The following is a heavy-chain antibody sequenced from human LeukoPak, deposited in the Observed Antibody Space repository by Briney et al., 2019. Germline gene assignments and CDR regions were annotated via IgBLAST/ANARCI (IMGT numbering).Heavy chain of an antibody. J-gene: IGHJ3*02. Sequence: GGSLRLSCAASGFTFSSYWMNWVRQAPGKGPEWVANIKQDGSEKYYVDSVKGRFTISRDNAENSLYLQMNSLRAEDTALYYCAKDKRTVTTMFDIWGQGTMVTVSS. CDR1: GFTFSSYW. CDR2: IKQDGSEK. CDR3: AKDKRTVTTMFDI. D-gene: IGHD4-17*01. V-gene: IGHV3-7*03.